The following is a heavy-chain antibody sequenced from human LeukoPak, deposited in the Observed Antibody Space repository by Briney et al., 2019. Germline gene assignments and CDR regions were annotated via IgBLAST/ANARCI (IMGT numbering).Heavy chain of an antibody. CDR3: ASGPGIAAAGTWFDP. J-gene: IGHJ5*02. D-gene: IGHD6-13*01. CDR2: INHSGST. CDR1: GGSISSSDYL. V-gene: IGHV4-39*07. Sequence: SETLSLTCTVSGGSISSSDYLWAWVRQPPGKGLEWIGEINHSGSTNYNPSLKSRVTISVDTSKNQFSLKLSSVTAADTAVYYCASGPGIAAAGTWFDPWGQGTLVTVSS.